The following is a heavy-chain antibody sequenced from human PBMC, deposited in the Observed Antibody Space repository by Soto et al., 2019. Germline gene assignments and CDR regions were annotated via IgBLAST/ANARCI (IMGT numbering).Heavy chain of an antibody. J-gene: IGHJ6*02. Sequence: GTSVKLSCKASGDWFHTYAISWVRQAPGQGLEWVGWISGYNGNTNYAQKFQGRVTLTRDTSTKTAFMELRSLTGDDTAVYYCAREYGMDVWGQGTTVTVSS. CDR2: ISGYNGNT. CDR3: AREYGMDV. V-gene: IGHV1-18*01. CDR1: GDWFHTYA.